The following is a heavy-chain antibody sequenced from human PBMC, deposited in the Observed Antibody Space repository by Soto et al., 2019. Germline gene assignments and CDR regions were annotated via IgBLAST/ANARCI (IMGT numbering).Heavy chain of an antibody. CDR1: GGSISGYY. Sequence: SETLSLTCTVSGGSISGYYWSWIRQSPEKGLEYIGYISYSGSTNYNPSLKSRVTTSLDTSKNQFSLKLSSVTAADTTIYYCASLNFDILTGYYAFDLWGQGTMVTVSS. V-gene: IGHV4-59*08. CDR3: ASLNFDILTGYYAFDL. J-gene: IGHJ3*01. CDR2: ISYSGST. D-gene: IGHD3-9*01.